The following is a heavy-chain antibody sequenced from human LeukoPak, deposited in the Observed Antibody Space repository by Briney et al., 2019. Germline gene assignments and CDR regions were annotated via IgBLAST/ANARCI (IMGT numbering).Heavy chain of an antibody. V-gene: IGHV3-48*02. J-gene: IGHJ4*02. D-gene: IGHD3-10*01. Sequence: PGGSLRLSCAASGFTFSTYWMNWVRQAPGKGLDWVSFISYSSSTIYYADSAKGRFTISRDSAKNSLYLQMNSLRDEDTAVYYCARSGLIDYWGQGTLVTVSS. CDR1: GFTFSTYW. CDR2: ISYSSSTI. CDR3: ARSGLIDY.